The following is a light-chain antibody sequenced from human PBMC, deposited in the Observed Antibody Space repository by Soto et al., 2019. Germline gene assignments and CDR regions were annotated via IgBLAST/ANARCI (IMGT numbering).Light chain of an antibody. CDR2: EVS. Sequence: QSALTQPASVSGSPGQSITISCTGTSSDVGGYKYVSWYQHHPGKAPKLMIYEVSNRPSGVSNRFSGSKSGNTASLTISGLQAEDEADYYCSSYTTSSTWVVGGGTKLTVL. CDR3: SSYTTSSTWV. V-gene: IGLV2-14*01. J-gene: IGLJ3*02. CDR1: SSDVGGYKY.